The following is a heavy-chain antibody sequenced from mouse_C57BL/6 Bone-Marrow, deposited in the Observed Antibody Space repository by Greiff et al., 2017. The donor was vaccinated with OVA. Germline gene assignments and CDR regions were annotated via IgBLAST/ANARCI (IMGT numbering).Heavy chain of an antibody. CDR3: ARQGYDYDEGMDY. V-gene: IGHV5-6*01. J-gene: IGHJ4*01. D-gene: IGHD2-4*01. Sequence: EVKLQESGGDLVKPGGSLKLSCAASGFTFSSYGMSWVRQTPDKRLEWVATISSGGSYTYYPDSVKGRFTISRDNAKNTLYLQMSSLKSEDTAMYYCARQGYDYDEGMDYWGQGTSVTVSS. CDR2: ISSGGSYT. CDR1: GFTFSSYG.